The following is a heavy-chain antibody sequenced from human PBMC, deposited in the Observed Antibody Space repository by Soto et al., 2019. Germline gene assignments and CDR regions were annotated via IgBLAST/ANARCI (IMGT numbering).Heavy chain of an antibody. CDR2: IHNDGSA. J-gene: IGHJ6*02. D-gene: IGHD3-22*01. CDR3: ARTPYSDSSGYYAMDV. V-gene: IGHV4-4*09. Sequence: TSETLSLTCTVSGGSFSPNYWSWIRQPPGKGLEWVGYIHNDGSAYYNPSLKSRVTISVDKSKSQFSLKLTSVTAADTAVYYCARTPYSDSSGYYAMDVWGQGTTVTVS. CDR1: GGSFSPNY.